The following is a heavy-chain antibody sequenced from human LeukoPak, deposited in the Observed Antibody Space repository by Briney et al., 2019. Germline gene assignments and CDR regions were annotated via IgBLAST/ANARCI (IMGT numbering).Heavy chain of an antibody. Sequence: GGSLRLSCAASGFTFSSYAMTWVRQAPGKGLEWVSSISGSGGSTYYADSVKGRFTISRDNSKNTLYLQMNSLRAEDTAVYYCAKEGSYSSGWRGFDYWGQGTLVTVSS. D-gene: IGHD6-19*01. V-gene: IGHV3-23*01. CDR2: ISGSGGST. CDR1: GFTFSSYA. J-gene: IGHJ4*02. CDR3: AKEGSYSSGWRGFDY.